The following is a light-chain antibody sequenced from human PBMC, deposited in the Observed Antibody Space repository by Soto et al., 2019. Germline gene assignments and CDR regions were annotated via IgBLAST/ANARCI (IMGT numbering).Light chain of an antibody. V-gene: IGKV1-39*01. Sequence: DIQMTQSPSSLSASVGDRVTITCRASQSISSYLNWYQQKPGNAPKLLIYAASSLQSGVTSRFSGSGSGTDFTLTISSLQSEDFATYYCQQSYSTPRTFEQGTKLEIK. J-gene: IGKJ2*02. CDR1: QSISSY. CDR3: QQSYSTPRT. CDR2: AAS.